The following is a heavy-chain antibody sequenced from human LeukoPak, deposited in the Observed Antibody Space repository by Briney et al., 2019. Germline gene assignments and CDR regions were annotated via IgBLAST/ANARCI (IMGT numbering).Heavy chain of an antibody. CDR2: ISYDGSNK. CDR1: GFTFSSYA. J-gene: IGHJ4*02. D-gene: IGHD3-22*01. Sequence: GRSLRLSCAASGFTFSSYAMHWVRQAPGKGLEWVAVISYDGSNKYYADSVKGRFTISRDNSKNTLYLQMSSLRAEDTAVYYCVKALTMIVTGEFDYWGQGTLVTVSS. CDR3: VKALTMIVTGEFDY. V-gene: IGHV3-30*14.